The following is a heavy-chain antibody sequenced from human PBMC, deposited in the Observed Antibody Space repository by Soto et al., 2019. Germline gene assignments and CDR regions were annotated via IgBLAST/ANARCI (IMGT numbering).Heavy chain of an antibody. CDR2: IYYSGST. CDR3: ARTPSSSWKTKADY. D-gene: IGHD6-13*01. Sequence: QLQLQESGPGLVKPSETLSLTCTVSGGSISSSSYYWGWIRQPPGKGLEWIGSIYYSGSTYYNPSLKSRVTISVDTSKNQFSLKLSSVTAADTAVYYCARTPSSSWKTKADYWGQGTLVTVSS. J-gene: IGHJ4*02. V-gene: IGHV4-39*01. CDR1: GGSISSSSYY.